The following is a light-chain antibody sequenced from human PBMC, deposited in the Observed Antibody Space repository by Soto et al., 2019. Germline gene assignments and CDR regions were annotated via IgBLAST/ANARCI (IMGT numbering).Light chain of an antibody. Sequence: EIVMTQSPATLSVSPGERATLSCRASQSVSSNLAWYQQKPGQAPRLLIYGASTRATGIPARFSGSGSGTEFTLTISSLQSEDFAVYYCQQHNNWPPAFGQGTKVDI. J-gene: IGKJ1*01. CDR2: GAS. CDR1: QSVSSN. V-gene: IGKV3-15*01. CDR3: QQHNNWPPA.